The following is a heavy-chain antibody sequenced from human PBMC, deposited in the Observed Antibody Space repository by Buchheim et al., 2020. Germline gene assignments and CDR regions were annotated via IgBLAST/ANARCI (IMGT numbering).Heavy chain of an antibody. CDR2: IYHSGST. V-gene: IGHV4-4*02. Sequence: QVQLQESGPGLVKPSETLSLTCDVSGDSISSNNWWTWVRQPPGKGLAWIGEIYHSGSTNFNPSLKSRVTLSMDRSKNQFSLKLNSMTAADTAVYYCARDSGVAARGFDFWGQGTL. CDR1: GDSISSNNW. D-gene: IGHD6-13*01. CDR3: ARDSGVAARGFDF. J-gene: IGHJ4*02.